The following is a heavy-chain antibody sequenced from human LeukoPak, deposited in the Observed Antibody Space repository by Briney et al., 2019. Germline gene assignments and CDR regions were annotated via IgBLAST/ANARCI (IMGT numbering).Heavy chain of an antibody. V-gene: IGHV4-59*01. CDR1: GGSFSGYY. CDR3: ARVGGYCSGGSCYFDY. D-gene: IGHD2-15*01. J-gene: IGHJ4*02. CDR2: IYYSGST. Sequence: SETLSLTCAVYGGSFSGYYWSWIRQPPGKGLEWIGYIYYSGSTDYNPSLKSRVTISVDTSKNQFSLKLSSVTAADTAVYYCARVGGYCSGGSCYFDYWGQGTLVTVSS.